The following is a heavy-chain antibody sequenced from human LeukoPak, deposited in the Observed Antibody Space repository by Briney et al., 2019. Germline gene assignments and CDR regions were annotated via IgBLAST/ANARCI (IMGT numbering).Heavy chain of an antibody. CDR3: ARNTQPASIITMIVVGGAFDI. CDR2: VYYNGNT. J-gene: IGHJ3*02. Sequence: SETLSLTCTVSGASISSSSYYWGYFRQPPGKGLEWIGSVYYNGNTYYNPSLKSRATISADTSKNQFSLKLSSVTAADTAVYYCARNTQPASIITMIVVGGAFDIWGQGTMVTVSS. CDR1: GASISSSSYY. V-gene: IGHV4-39*07. D-gene: IGHD3-22*01.